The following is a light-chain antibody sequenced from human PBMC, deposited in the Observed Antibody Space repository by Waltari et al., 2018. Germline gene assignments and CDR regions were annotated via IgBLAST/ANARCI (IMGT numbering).Light chain of an antibody. CDR2: QDS. J-gene: IGLJ1*01. Sequence: SYELTQPPSVSVSPGQTASLPCPGTTLGDKYACWYQQKPGQSPVLVIYQDSKRPSGIPERFSGSNSGNTATLTISGTQAMDEADYYCQAWDSSTGVFGTGTKVTVL. CDR1: TLGDKY. V-gene: IGLV3-1*01. CDR3: QAWDSSTGV.